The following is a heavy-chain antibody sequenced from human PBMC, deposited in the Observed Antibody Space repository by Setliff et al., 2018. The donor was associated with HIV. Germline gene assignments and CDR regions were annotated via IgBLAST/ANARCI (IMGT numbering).Heavy chain of an antibody. CDR1: GYTFSTYS. V-gene: IGHV1-18*01. D-gene: IGHD3-3*01. J-gene: IGHJ3*02. Sequence: ASVKVSCKASGYTFSTYSISWVRQAPGQGLEWLGWISPYNGNTKYAEKFQGRVTMTTDTSTSKAYMDIRSLRSADTAVDFCVREGGAIFGVVVEGPALDIWGQGTMVTVSS. CDR2: ISPYNGNT. CDR3: VREGGAIFGVVVEGPALDI.